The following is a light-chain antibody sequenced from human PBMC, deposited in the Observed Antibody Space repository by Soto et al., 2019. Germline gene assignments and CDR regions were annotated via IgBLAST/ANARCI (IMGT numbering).Light chain of an antibody. Sequence: DIQMTQSPSTLSASVGDRVTITCRASQSIGGWLAWYQQKPGKAPKLLIYDASNLESGVPSRFSGSASGTEFTLTISSLQPDDFATYYCQQYNTYSLAFDGGTKVDIK. J-gene: IGKJ4*01. CDR1: QSIGGW. V-gene: IGKV1-5*01. CDR2: DAS. CDR3: QQYNTYSLA.